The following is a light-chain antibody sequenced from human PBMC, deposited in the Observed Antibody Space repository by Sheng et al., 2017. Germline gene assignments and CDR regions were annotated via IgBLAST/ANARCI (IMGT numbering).Light chain of an antibody. CDR2: GAS. CDR3: QQYNNWPPET. V-gene: IGKV3-15*01. CDR1: QTIGGN. Sequence: EIVMTQSPATLSVSPGERATLSCRASQTIGGNLAWYQQKPGXAPRLLIYGASTRATGIPPRFXGSGSGXDFTLSINSLQSEDFAVYFCQQYNNWPPETFGQGTRLEIK. J-gene: IGKJ2*01.